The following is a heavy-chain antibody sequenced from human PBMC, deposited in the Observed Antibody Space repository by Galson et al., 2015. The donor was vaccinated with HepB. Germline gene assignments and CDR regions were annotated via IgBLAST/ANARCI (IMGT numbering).Heavy chain of an antibody. CDR1: GFTFSSYW. CDR2: IKQDGSEK. CDR3: ARDFPTYYYGSGRGWFDP. D-gene: IGHD3-10*01. J-gene: IGHJ5*02. Sequence: SLRLSCAASGFTFSSYWMSWVRQAPGKGLEWVANIKQDGSEKYYVDSVKGRFTISRDNAKNSLYLQMNSLRAEDTAVYYCARDFPTYYYGSGRGWFDPWGQGTLVTVSS. V-gene: IGHV3-7*03.